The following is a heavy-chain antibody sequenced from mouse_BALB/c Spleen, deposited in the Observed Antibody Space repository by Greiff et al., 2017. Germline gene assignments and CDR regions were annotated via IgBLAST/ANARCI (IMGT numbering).Heavy chain of an antibody. CDR1: GYTFTSYW. J-gene: IGHJ2*01. CDR2: IYPGSGST. CDR3: TRRGY. Sequence: LKQPGSELVRPGASVKLSCKASGYTFTSYWMHWVKQRPGQGLEWIGNIYPGSGSTNYDEKFKSKATLTVDTSSSTAYMQLSSLTSEDSAVYYCTRRGYWGQGTTLTVSS. V-gene: IGHV1S22*01.